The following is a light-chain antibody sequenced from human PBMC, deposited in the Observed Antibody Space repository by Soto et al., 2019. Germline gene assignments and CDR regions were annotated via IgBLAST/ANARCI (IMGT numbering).Light chain of an antibody. CDR1: SSDVGGYNY. J-gene: IGLJ1*01. Sequence: QSVLTQPASVSASPGQSITISCTGTSSDVGGYNYVSWYQQHPGKAPKLMIYDVRNRPSGVSDRLSGPKSGNKAPLTNPGLQAKDEADYYCSSYTGSSTHVFGTGTKVTVL. CDR3: SSYTGSSTHV. V-gene: IGLV2-14*01. CDR2: DVR.